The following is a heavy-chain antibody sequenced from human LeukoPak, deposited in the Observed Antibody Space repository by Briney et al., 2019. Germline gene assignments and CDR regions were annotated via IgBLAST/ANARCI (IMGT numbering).Heavy chain of an antibody. D-gene: IGHD6-6*01. CDR1: GFTFDDYA. J-gene: IGHJ4*02. CDR2: ISWNSGSI. Sequence: GGSLRLSCVASGFTFDDYAMHWVRQAPGKGLEWVSGISWNSGSISYAGSVKGRFTISRDNAKNSLYLQMNSLRVEDTATYYCAGEPRQLAYWGQGTLVTVSS. V-gene: IGHV3-9*01. CDR3: AGEPRQLAY.